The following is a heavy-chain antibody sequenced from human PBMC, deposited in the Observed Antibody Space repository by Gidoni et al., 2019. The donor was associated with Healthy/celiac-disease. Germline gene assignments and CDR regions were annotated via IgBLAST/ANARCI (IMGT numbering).Heavy chain of an antibody. D-gene: IGHD5-12*01. V-gene: IGHV3-33*08. Sequence: QVQLVESGGGVVQPGRSLRLSCAASGFTFSSYGMHWVRQAPGKGLEWVAVIWYDGSNKYYADSVKGRFTISRDNSKNTLYLQMNSLRAEDTAVYYCARGWLQPGWFDPWGQGTLVTVSS. CDR2: IWYDGSNK. CDR1: GFTFSSYG. CDR3: ARGWLQPGWFDP. J-gene: IGHJ5*02.